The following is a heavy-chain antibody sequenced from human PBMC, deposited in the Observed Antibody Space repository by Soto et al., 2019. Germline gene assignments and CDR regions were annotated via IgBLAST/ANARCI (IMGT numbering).Heavy chain of an antibody. J-gene: IGHJ5*02. CDR1: GFTFSSYA. CDR3: ARRPIPAPPAWFDP. D-gene: IGHD2-2*02. V-gene: IGHV3-30-3*01. Sequence: QVQLVESGGGVVQPGRSLRLSCAASGFTFSSYAMHWVRQAPGKGLEWVAVISFDGGNKYYADSVKGRFTISRDNSKKPLYLKMNSPRGEDTAVYFWARRPIPAPPAWFDPWGQGTLVTVSS. CDR2: ISFDGGNK.